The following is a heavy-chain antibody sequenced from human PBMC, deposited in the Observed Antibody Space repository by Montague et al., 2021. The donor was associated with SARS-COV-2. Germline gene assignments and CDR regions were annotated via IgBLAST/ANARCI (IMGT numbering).Heavy chain of an antibody. CDR2: VSQSGTT. V-gene: IGHV4-34*01. J-gene: IGHJ3*02. D-gene: IGHD2-2*01. CDR1: GWWYRDYY. Sequence: SETLSLTCARLGWWYRDYYRSSIRQTPGNDPKWYAEVSQSGTTIYTPSVKSGVTISEDTSKNQFYLRLNSVTAADTAAYYCARGRRPVVVPGAGPAGRAFEIWGQGTMVTVSS. CDR3: ARGRRPVVVPGAGPAGRAFEI.